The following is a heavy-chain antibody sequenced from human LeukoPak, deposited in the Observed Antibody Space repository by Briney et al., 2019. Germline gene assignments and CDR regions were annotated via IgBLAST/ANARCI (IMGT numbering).Heavy chain of an antibody. CDR2: IYYSGST. J-gene: IGHJ5*02. D-gene: IGHD2-2*01. CDR3: ARVEVVQAALYFPPPWFDP. CDR1: GGSISSGDYY. Sequence: SQTLSLTCTVSGGSISSGDYYWSWIRQPPGKGLEWIGYIYYSGSTYYNPSLKSRLTISVDTPKNQFSLNLSSVTAADTPVYYCARVEVVQAALYFPPPWFDPWGQGTLVTVSS. V-gene: IGHV4-30-4*01.